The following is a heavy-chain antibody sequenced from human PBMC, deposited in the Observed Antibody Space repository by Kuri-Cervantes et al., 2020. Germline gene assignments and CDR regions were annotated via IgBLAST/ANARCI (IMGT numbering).Heavy chain of an antibody. D-gene: IGHD5-18*01. V-gene: IGHV4-61*01. Sequence: SETLSLTCTVSGGSVSSGSYYWSWIRQPPGKGLEWIGYIYYSGSTNYNPSLKSRVTISVDTSKNQFSLKLSSVTAADTAVYYCARLVYSYGNNWFDPWGQGTLVTVSS. CDR2: IYYSGST. J-gene: IGHJ5*02. CDR3: ARLVYSYGNNWFDP. CDR1: GGSVSSGSYY.